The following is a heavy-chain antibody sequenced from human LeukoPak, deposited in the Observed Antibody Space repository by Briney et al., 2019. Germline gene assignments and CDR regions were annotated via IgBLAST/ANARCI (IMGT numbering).Heavy chain of an antibody. V-gene: IGHV3-23*01. Sequence: GGSLRLSCAASGFTFSSYAMSWVRQAPGKGLEWVSAISGSGGSTYYADSVKGRFTISRDNSKNTLYLQMNSLRAEDTAVYYCVADVPVPLAQIDVWGQGTLVTVSS. CDR2: ISGSGGST. D-gene: IGHD2-2*01. CDR3: VADVPVPLAQIDV. CDR1: GFTFSSYA. J-gene: IGHJ4*02.